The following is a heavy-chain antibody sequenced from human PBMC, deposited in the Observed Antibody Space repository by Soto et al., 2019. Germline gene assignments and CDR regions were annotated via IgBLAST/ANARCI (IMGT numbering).Heavy chain of an antibody. D-gene: IGHD2-2*02. Sequence: GASVKVSCKASGYTFTNYAIHWVRQAPGQRLEWMGWISAGSGHTKYSQTFQGRVSITRDTSASTVYVELSSLRSEDTAVYFCASPSPHHTSIAFDIWGQGTMVTVS. J-gene: IGHJ3*02. CDR3: ASPSPHHTSIAFDI. CDR1: GYTFTNYA. V-gene: IGHV1-3*01. CDR2: ISAGSGHT.